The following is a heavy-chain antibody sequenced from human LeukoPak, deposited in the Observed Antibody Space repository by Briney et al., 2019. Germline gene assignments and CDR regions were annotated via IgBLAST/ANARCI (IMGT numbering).Heavy chain of an antibody. CDR2: IYYSGST. J-gene: IGHJ4*02. CDR1: GGSISSYY. D-gene: IGHD1-7*01. Sequence: SETLSLTCTVSGGSISSYYWSWIRQPPGKGLEWIGYIYYSGSTYYNPSLKSRVTISVDTSKNQFSLKLSSVTAADTAVYYCARLELRGFRFDYWGQGTLVTVSS. CDR3: ARLELRGFRFDY. V-gene: IGHV4-59*08.